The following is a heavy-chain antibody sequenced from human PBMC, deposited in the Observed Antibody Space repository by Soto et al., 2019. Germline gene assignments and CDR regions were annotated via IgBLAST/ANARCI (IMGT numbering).Heavy chain of an antibody. V-gene: IGHV4-34*01. CDR3: ARGSREYFDY. J-gene: IGHJ4*02. CDR1: GGSFSGYY. Sequence: SETLSLTCAVYGGSFSGYYWSWIRQPPGKGLEWIGEINHSGSTNYNPSLKSRVTISVDTSKNQFSLKLSSVTAADTAVYYCARGSREYFDYWGQGTLVTVSS. CDR2: INHSGST.